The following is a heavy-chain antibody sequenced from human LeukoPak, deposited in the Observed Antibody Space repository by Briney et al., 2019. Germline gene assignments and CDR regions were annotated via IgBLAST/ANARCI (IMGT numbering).Heavy chain of an antibody. CDR3: AREHCSTYYYYDGMDV. D-gene: IGHD2-15*01. CDR2: IYTSGST. Sequence: PSETLSLTCTVSGGSISSYYWSWIRQPAGKGLEWIGRIYTSGSTNYNPSLKSRVTMSVDTSKNQYSLKLSSVTAADTAVYYCAREHCSTYYYYDGMDVWGQGTTVTVSS. CDR1: GGSISSYY. V-gene: IGHV4-4*07. J-gene: IGHJ6*02.